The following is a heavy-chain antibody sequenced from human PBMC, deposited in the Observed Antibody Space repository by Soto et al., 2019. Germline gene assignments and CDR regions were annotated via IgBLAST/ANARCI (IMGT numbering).Heavy chain of an antibody. D-gene: IGHD1-26*01. Sequence: GGSLRLSCAASGFSFITYTMSWVLQAPGKGLEWLSVISGSGGIPSYADPLQGRSVLSRDNARHTLYLHMNSLRGEDTAMYYCAKARCTTTDCYVPDYWGRGTLVTVSS. V-gene: IGHV3-23*01. J-gene: IGHJ4*02. CDR3: AKARCTTTDCYVPDY. CDR2: ISGSGGIP. CDR1: GFSFITYT.